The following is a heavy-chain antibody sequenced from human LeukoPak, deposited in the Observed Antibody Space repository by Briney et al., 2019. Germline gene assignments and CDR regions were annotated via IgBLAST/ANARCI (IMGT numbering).Heavy chain of an antibody. D-gene: IGHD3-22*01. Sequence: GGSLRLSCAASGFTFSSYAMHWVRQAPGKGLEWVAVISYDGSNKYYADSVKGRFTISRDNSKNTLYLQMNSLRDEDTAVYYCARDNDSSGYYFDYWGQGTLVTVSS. J-gene: IGHJ4*02. V-gene: IGHV3-30-3*01. CDR1: GFTFSSYA. CDR3: ARDNDSSGYYFDY. CDR2: ISYDGSNK.